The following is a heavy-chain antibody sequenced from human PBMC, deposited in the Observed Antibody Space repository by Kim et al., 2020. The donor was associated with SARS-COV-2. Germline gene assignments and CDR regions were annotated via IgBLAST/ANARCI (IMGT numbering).Heavy chain of an antibody. D-gene: IGHD3-3*01. CDR2: INHSGST. V-gene: IGHV4-34*01. CDR1: GGSFSGYH. CDR3: ARGRAGVVPSPILGIGPYYEYYAMDV. Sequence: SETLSLTCAVYGGSFSGYHWTWIRQPPGKGLEWIGEINHSGSTNCNPSLKSRVTISVDTSKNQFSLKLRSVTAADTAVYYWARGRAGVVPSPILGIGPYYEYYAMDVWGQGTTVTVSS. J-gene: IGHJ6*02.